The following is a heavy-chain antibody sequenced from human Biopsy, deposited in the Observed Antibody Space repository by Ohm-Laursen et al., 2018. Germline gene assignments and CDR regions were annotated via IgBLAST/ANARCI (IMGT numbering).Heavy chain of an antibody. CDR3: ARHYYDTSGYNWFDP. D-gene: IGHD3-22*01. CDR1: GGTFSSYI. CDR2: VMPFFGTA. J-gene: IGHJ5*02. Sequence: GASVKVSCKASGGTFSSYIFAWVQQAPEQRPEWMGDVMPFFGTAQYAPKLQGRVSMTADKTTYTAYMELTSLTSEDTAVYFCARHYYDTSGYNWFDPWGQGTLVTVSS. V-gene: IGHV1-69*06.